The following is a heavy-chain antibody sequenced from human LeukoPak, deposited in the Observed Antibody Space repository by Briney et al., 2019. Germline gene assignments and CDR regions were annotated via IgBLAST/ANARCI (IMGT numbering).Heavy chain of an antibody. V-gene: IGHV4-59*01. Sequence: SETLSLTCTVSGGSISTYYWSWIRQPPGKGLEWVGYVYSSGSINYNPSLKSRVTISVDMSKNQFSLKLSSVTAADTAVYYCTRARGGGFGEFYFDYWGQGTLVTVSS. CDR3: TRARGGGFGEFYFDY. J-gene: IGHJ4*02. D-gene: IGHD3-10*01. CDR2: VYSSGSI. CDR1: GGSISTYY.